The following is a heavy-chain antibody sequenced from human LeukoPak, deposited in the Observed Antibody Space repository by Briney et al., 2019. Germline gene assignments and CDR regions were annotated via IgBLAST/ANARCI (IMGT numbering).Heavy chain of an antibody. V-gene: IGHV3-64*01. Sequence: GGSLRLSCAASGFTFRSYAMHWVRQAPGKGLEYVSTINSNGGTTYYSNSVKGRFIISGDNSKNTLYLQMNSLRTEDTAMYYCAKDSGGGASSGWYVEYWGQGSLVTVSS. J-gene: IGHJ4*02. D-gene: IGHD6-19*01. CDR2: INSNGGTT. CDR1: GFTFRSYA. CDR3: AKDSGGGASSGWYVEY.